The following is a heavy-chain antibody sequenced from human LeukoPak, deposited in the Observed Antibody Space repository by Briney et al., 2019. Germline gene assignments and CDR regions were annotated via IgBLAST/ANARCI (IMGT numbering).Heavy chain of an antibody. J-gene: IGHJ4*02. V-gene: IGHV3-30-3*01. Sequence: PGGPLRLSCAASGFTFSSFAMHWVRQAPGKGLEWVTVISYDGSNKYYADSVKGRLTISRDNSKNTLYLQMNSLRSEDTAMYYCARDSNYGSGSYTVDYWGQGTLVTVSS. CDR1: GFTFSSFA. CDR3: ARDSNYGSGSYTVDY. D-gene: IGHD3-10*01. CDR2: ISYDGSNK.